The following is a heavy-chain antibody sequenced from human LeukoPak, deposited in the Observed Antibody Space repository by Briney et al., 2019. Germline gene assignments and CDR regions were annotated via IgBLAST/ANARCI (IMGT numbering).Heavy chain of an antibody. CDR3: ARGNVVITNWFDP. V-gene: IGHV1-8*03. CDR1: GYTFTSYD. J-gene: IGHJ5*02. CDR2: MNPNSGNT. D-gene: IGHD3-22*01. Sequence: ASVKVSCKAPGYTFTSYDINWVRQATGQGLEWMGWMNPNSGNTGYARKFQGRVTITRNTSISTAYMELSSLRSEDTAVYYCARGNVVITNWFDPWGQGTLVTVSS.